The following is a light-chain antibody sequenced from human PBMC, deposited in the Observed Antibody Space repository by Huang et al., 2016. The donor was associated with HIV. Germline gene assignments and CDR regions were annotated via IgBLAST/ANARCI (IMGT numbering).Light chain of an antibody. CDR1: QSVSSN. J-gene: IGKJ1*01. V-gene: IGKV3-15*01. CDR2: GAS. Sequence: IVMTPSPSTLSVSPGERATLSCRASQSVSSNLAWYQQKPGQVPSLLIYGASTRATAIPARFRGSGSGTEFTLTISSLQSEDFAVYFCQQYNKWPRTFGQGTKVEIK. CDR3: QQYNKWPRT.